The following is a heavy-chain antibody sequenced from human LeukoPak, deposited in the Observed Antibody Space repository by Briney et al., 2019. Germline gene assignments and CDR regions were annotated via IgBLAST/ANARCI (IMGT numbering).Heavy chain of an antibody. V-gene: IGHV3-23*01. CDR2: ISGSGGST. Sequence: PGATLRLSCAASGFTFSSYGMSWVRQAPGKGLEWVSGISGSGGSTYHADAVKGRFTISRDNSKNTLNLQTNSLRAEDTAVYYCAKDRGNCYDRGALDIWGQGTMVTVSS. CDR1: GFTFSSYG. J-gene: IGHJ3*02. D-gene: IGHD3-22*01. CDR3: AKDRGNCYDRGALDI.